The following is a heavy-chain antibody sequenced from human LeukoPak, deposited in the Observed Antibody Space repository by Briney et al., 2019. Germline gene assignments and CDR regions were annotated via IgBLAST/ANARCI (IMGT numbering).Heavy chain of an antibody. J-gene: IGHJ4*02. CDR2: ISTYNADT. CDR3: ARQRGRGWQDY. Sequence: ASVKVSCKASGYTFTSYGISWVRQAPGQGLEWMGWISTYNADTNYAEKLQGRVTMTTDTSTSTAYMELRSLRSDDTAVYYCARQRGRGWQDYWGQGTLVNVST. D-gene: IGHD6-19*01. V-gene: IGHV1-18*01. CDR1: GYTFTSYG.